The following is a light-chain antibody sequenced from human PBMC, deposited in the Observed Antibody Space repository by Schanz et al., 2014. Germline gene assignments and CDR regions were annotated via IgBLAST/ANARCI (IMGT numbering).Light chain of an antibody. CDR2: EVN. Sequence: QSALTQPPSASGSPGQSVTISCTGTSSDVGAYDYVSWYQQHPGKAPKLMIYEVNKRPSGVPDRFTGSKSGNTASLTVSGLQAEDEGDYYCSSYAGNNKLLFGGGTKLTVL. CDR3: SSYAGNNKLL. CDR1: SSDVGAYDY. V-gene: IGLV2-8*01. J-gene: IGLJ2*01.